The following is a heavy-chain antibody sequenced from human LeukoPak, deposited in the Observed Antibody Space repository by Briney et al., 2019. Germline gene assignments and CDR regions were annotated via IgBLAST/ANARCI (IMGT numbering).Heavy chain of an antibody. D-gene: IGHD3-9*01. CDR1: GFTFSSYS. V-gene: IGHV3-21*01. CDR2: ISSSSSYI. J-gene: IGHJ3*02. CDR3: ARDQAQLDYDILTGYPGDAFDI. Sequence: GGSLRLSCAASGFTFSSYSMNWVRQAPGKGLEWVSSISSSSSYIYYADSVKGRFTISRDNAKNSLYLQMNSLRAEDTAVYYCARDQAQLDYDILTGYPGDAFDIWGQGTMVTDSS.